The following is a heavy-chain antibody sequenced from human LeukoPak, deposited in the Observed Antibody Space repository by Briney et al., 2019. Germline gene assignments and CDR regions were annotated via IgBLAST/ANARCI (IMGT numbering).Heavy chain of an antibody. CDR1: GYTFTGHY. V-gene: IGHV1-2*02. D-gene: IGHD3-22*01. CDR2: INPNSGGT. CDR3: ARAYYYDSSGYYSPFVDY. Sequence: ASVKVSCKASGYTFTGHYMHWVRQAPGQGLEWMGWINPNSGGTNYTQKFQGRVTMTRDTSISTAYMELSRLRSDDTAVYYCARAYYYDSSGYYSPFVDYWGQGTLVTVSS. J-gene: IGHJ4*02.